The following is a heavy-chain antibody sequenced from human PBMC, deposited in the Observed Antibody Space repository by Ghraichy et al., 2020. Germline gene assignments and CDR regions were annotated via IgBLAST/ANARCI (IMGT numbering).Heavy chain of an antibody. J-gene: IGHJ4*02. CDR1: GFTFSSYA. Sequence: GGSLRLSCAASGFTFSSYAMHWVRQAPGKGLEWVAVISYDGSNKYYADSVKGRFTISRDNSKNTLYLQMNSLRAEDTAVYYCARDFLLTYYYDSSGYSGWRGGLDYWGQGTLVTVSS. D-gene: IGHD3-22*01. CDR2: ISYDGSNK. V-gene: IGHV3-30*04. CDR3: ARDFLLTYYYDSSGYSGWRGGLDY.